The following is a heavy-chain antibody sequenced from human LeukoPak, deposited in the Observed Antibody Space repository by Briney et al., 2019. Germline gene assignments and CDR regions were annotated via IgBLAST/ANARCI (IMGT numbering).Heavy chain of an antibody. CDR1: GGSISSSSYY. CDR3: ARTIYTYYYEGILRDMPFDY. Sequence: PSETLSLTCTVSGGSISSSSYYWGWIRQPPGKGLEWIGSIYYSGSTYYNPSLKSRVTISVDTSKNQFSLKLSSVTAADTAVYYCARTIYTYYYEGILRDMPFDYWGQGTLVTVSS. D-gene: IGHD3-22*01. V-gene: IGHV4-39*01. J-gene: IGHJ4*02. CDR2: IYYSGST.